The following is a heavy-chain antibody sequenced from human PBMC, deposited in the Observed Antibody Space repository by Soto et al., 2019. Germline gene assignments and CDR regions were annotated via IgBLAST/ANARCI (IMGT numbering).Heavy chain of an antibody. Sequence: ASVKVSCKASGYTFTTYFMHWVRQAPGQGFEWMGRINPTGGDTVYAKKFQGRVTVSRDTSTSTVYIELGSLTSKDTAVYYCARGSYASNVFIMDVWGQGTTVTV. D-gene: IGHD2-2*01. V-gene: IGHV1-46*01. CDR3: ARGSYASNVFIMDV. CDR2: INPTGGDT. J-gene: IGHJ6*02. CDR1: GYTFTTYF.